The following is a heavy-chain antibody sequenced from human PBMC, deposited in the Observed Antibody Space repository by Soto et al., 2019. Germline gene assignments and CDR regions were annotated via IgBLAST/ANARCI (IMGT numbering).Heavy chain of an antibody. V-gene: IGHV3-33*01. CDR1: GFTFSSYG. J-gene: IGHJ6*02. D-gene: IGHD6-19*01. CDR3: ARSGSGGWYEDYYGMDV. CDR2: IWYDGSNK. Sequence: GGSLRLSCAASGFTFSSYGMHCVRQAPGKGLEWVAVIWYDGSNKYYADSVKGRFTISRDNSKNTLYLQMNSLRAEDTAVYYCARSGSGGWYEDYYGMDVWGQGTTVTVSS.